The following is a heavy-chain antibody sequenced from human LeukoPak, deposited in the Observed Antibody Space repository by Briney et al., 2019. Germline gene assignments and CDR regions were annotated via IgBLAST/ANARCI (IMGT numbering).Heavy chain of an antibody. J-gene: IGHJ5*02. D-gene: IGHD2-2*01. CDR3: ARGIDCSSTSCYYWFDP. CDR1: GGSVNSYY. Sequence: SETLSLTCTVSGGSVNSYYWSWIRQPPGKGLEWLGYIDYSGGTYYNPSLKSRVTISVDRSKNQFSLKLSSVTAADTAVYYCARGIDCSSTSCYYWFDPWGQGTLVTVSS. V-gene: IGHV4-59*02. CDR2: IDYSGGT.